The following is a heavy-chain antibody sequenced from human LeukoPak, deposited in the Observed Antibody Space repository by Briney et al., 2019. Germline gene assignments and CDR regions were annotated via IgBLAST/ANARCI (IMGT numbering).Heavy chain of an antibody. CDR1: GFTFSSYG. J-gene: IGHJ4*02. CDR2: ISGSGGST. Sequence: GGSLRLSCAASGFTFSSYGMSWVRQAPGKGLEWVSAISGSGGSTYYADSVKGRFTISRDNSKNTLYLQMNSLRAEDTAVYYCAKDPSLTLTFDYWGQGTLVTVSS. V-gene: IGHV3-23*01. D-gene: IGHD2-15*01. CDR3: AKDPSLTLTFDY.